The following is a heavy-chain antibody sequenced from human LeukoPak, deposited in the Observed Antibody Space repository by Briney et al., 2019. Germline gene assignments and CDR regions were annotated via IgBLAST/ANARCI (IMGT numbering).Heavy chain of an antibody. CDR2: ISAYNGNT. J-gene: IGHJ4*02. V-gene: IGHV1-18*01. CDR3: ARDHYYDSSGYYSPNFDY. D-gene: IGHD3-22*01. CDR1: GYTFTSYG. Sequence: ASVKVSCKASGYTFTSYGISWVRQAPGQGLEWMGWISAYNGNTNYAQKLQGRVTMTTDTSTSTAYMELRSLRSDDTAVYYCARDHYYDSSGYYSPNFDYWGQGTLVTVSS.